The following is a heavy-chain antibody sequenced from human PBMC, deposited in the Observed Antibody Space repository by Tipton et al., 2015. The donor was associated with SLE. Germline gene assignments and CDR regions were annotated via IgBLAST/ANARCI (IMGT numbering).Heavy chain of an antibody. CDR1: GGSISGYY. CDR2: FYYSGST. D-gene: IGHD7-27*01. CDR3: ARGGLGSDLRGSIYFGY. V-gene: IGHV4-59*01. Sequence: TLSLTCTVSGGSISGYYWSWIRQPPGKGLEWIGYFYYSGSTSHNPSLESRVTISVDTSKNQFSLRLSSVTAADTAVYYCARGGLGSDLRGSIYFGYWGQGTLVTVSS. J-gene: IGHJ4*02.